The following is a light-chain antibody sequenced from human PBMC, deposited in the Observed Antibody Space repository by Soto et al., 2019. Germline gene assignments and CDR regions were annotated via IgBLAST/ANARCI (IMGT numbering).Light chain of an antibody. CDR2: WAS. CDR3: QQYSNSPQT. Sequence: DIVMTQSPDSLAVSLGERATINCKSSQSVLYSSNNKNYLAWYQQKPGQPPKLLIYWASTRGSGVPDRFSGSGSGTDFTLTISSLQAEDVAVYYCQQYSNSPQTFGQGTKVEIK. CDR1: QSVLYSSNNKNY. V-gene: IGKV4-1*01. J-gene: IGKJ1*01.